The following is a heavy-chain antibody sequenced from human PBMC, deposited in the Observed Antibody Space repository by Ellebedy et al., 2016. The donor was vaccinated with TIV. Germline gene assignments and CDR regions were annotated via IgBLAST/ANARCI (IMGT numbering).Heavy chain of an antibody. V-gene: IGHV3-23*01. J-gene: IGHJ4*02. CDR2: ISGSGGST. CDR3: AKRRSTMPGVWYFDY. Sequence: GGSLRLSXAASGFTFSSYAMSWVRQAPGKGLEWVSAISGSGGSTYYADSVKGRFTISRDNSKNTLYLQMNSLRAEDTAVYYCAKRRSTMPGVWYFDYWGQGTLVTVSS. CDR1: GFTFSSYA. D-gene: IGHD2-2*01.